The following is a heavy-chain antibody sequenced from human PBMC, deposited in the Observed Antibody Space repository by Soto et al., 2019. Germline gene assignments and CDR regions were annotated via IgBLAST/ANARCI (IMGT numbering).Heavy chain of an antibody. V-gene: IGHV3-53*01. CDR3: TRAEHSCSWTDEFAY. Sequence: EVQLVESGGGLIQPGGSLRLSCVASGFTVTINYMTWVRQAPGKGLECASVIFRDDSTYYADSVKGRFTISRDISENTLYLQMNGLRAEDTAVYYCTRAEHSCSWTDEFAYSGQGTLVTVAS. J-gene: IGHJ4*02. CDR1: GFTVTINY. CDR2: IFRDDST. D-gene: IGHD6-13*01.